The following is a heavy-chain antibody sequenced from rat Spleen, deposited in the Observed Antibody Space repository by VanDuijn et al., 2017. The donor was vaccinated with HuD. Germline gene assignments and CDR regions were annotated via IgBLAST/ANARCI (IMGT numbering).Heavy chain of an antibody. CDR1: GFTFSNYG. Sequence: EVQLVESGGGLVQPGRSLKLSCAASGFTFSNYGMHWIRQAPTKGLEWVASISPSGGSTYYRDSVKGRFTISRDNAKSTLYLQMDSLRSEDTATYYWAKGPRGYSERPYYFDYWGQGVMVTVSS. CDR2: ISPSGGST. J-gene: IGHJ2*01. V-gene: IGHV5-19*01. D-gene: IGHD1-11*01. CDR3: AKGPRGYSERPYYFDY.